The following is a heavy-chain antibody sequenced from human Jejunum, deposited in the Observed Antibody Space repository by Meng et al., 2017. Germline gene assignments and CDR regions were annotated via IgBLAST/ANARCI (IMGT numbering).Heavy chain of an antibody. CDR2: ISTYNGNT. CDR1: GYTFINYG. Sequence: QVQLVQSGSEVKKPGASVKVSCKASGYTFINYGSVWVRQAPGQGLEWMGWISTYNGNTNYAQNFQDRVTMTTDTSTSTAYMELRSLRSDDTAVYFCARDLIVGGYYTYWGQGTLVTVSS. J-gene: IGHJ4*02. D-gene: IGHD3-3*01. CDR3: ARDLIVGGYYTY. V-gene: IGHV1-18*01.